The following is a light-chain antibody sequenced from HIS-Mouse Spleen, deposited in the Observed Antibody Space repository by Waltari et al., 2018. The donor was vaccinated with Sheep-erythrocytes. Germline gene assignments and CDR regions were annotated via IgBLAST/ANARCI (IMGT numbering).Light chain of an antibody. Sequence: DIQMTQSPSSLSASVGDRVTITCRASQSISSYLNWYQQKPGKAPKLLIYAGSSLQSGVPSRFSGSGSGTEFTLTISSLQPEDFATYYCQQSYSTPYTFGQGTKLEIK. J-gene: IGKJ2*01. CDR2: AGS. CDR3: QQSYSTPYT. V-gene: IGKV1-39*01. CDR1: QSISSY.